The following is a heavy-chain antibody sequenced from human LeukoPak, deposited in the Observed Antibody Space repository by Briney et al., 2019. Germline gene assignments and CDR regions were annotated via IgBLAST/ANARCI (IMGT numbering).Heavy chain of an antibody. CDR3: ARFGRYSGYDPSDY. CDR1: GYSFTSYW. CDR2: IYPGDSDT. Sequence: GGSLRLSCKGSGYSFTSYWIGWVRQMPGKGLEWMGIIYPGDSDTRYSPSFQGQVTISADKSISTAYLQWSSPKASDTAMYYCARFGRYSGYDPSDYWGQGTLVTVSS. J-gene: IGHJ4*02. D-gene: IGHD5-12*01. V-gene: IGHV5-51*01.